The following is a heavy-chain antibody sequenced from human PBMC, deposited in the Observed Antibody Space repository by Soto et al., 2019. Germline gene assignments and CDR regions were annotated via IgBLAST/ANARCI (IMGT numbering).Heavy chain of an antibody. V-gene: IGHV1-69*01. CDR3: ARDLSIAAPINWFDP. CDR2: IIPIFGTA. D-gene: IGHD6-6*01. J-gene: IGHJ5*02. Sequence: QVQLVQSGAEVKKPGSSVKVSCKASGGTFSSYAISWVRQAPGQGLEWMGGIIPIFGTANYAQKFQGRVTITADESTSTAYMELSSRRSEDTAVYYCARDLSIAAPINWFDPWGQGTLVTVSS. CDR1: GGTFSSYA.